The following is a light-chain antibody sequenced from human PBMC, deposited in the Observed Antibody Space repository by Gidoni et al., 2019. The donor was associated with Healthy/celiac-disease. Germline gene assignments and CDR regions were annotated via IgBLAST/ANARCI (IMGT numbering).Light chain of an antibody. Sequence: DIVMTPSPDSLAVSLGERATINCKASQRVLYSSNNKNYLAWYQQKPGQPPKLLIYGASTRESGVPDRFSGSGSGTDFTLTISSLQAEDVAVYYCQQYYSTPQTFGQGTKVEIK. V-gene: IGKV4-1*01. J-gene: IGKJ1*01. CDR2: GAS. CDR3: QQYYSTPQT. CDR1: QRVLYSSNNKNY.